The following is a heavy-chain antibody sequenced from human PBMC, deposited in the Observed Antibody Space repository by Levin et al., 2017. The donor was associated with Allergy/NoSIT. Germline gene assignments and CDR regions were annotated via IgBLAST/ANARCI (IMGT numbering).Heavy chain of an antibody. J-gene: IGHJ4*02. D-gene: IGHD6-13*01. CDR3: ARLNSSWGPFNSY. V-gene: IGHV4-39*01. CDR1: GGSISSSSYY. CDR2: IYYSGST. Sequence: PSETLSLTCTVSGGSISSSSYYWGWIRQPPGKGLEWIGSIYYSGSTYYNPSLKSRVTISVDTSKNQFSLKLSSVTAADTAVYYCARLNSSWGPFNSYWGQGTLVTVSS.